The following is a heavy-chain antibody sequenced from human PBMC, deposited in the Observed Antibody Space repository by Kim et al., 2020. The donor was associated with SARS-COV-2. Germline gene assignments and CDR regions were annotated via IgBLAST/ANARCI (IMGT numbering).Heavy chain of an antibody. CDR1: GFTFSSYG. J-gene: IGHJ2*01. V-gene: IGHV3-33*01. CDR3: AREGDYYDSSGSPYWYC. D-gene: IGHD3-22*01. CDR2: IWYDGSNK. Sequence: GGSLRLSCAASGFTFSSYGMHWVRQAPGKGLEWVAVIWYDGSNKYYADSVKGRFTISRDNSKNTLYLQMNSLRAEDTAGYYFAREGDYYDSSGSPYWYC.